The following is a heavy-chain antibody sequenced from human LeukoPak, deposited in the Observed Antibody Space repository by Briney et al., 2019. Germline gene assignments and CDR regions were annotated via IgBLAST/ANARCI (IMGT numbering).Heavy chain of an antibody. J-gene: IGHJ6*03. Sequence: GGSLRLSCAVSGFTFSDYTMTWVRQAPGKGLEWVSYISTSSSTIYYAESVKGRFTISRDNTKNALYLQMNSLRAEDTAVYYCARVPSGYTFGYGYYYYYMDVWGKGTTVTVSS. D-gene: IGHD5-18*01. CDR3: ARVPSGYTFGYGYYYYYMDV. V-gene: IGHV3-48*04. CDR1: GFTFSDYT. CDR2: ISTSSSTI.